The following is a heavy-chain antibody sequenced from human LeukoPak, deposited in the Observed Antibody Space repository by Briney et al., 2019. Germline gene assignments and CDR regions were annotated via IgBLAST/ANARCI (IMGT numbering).Heavy chain of an antibody. CDR3: ARDPTAAGRFDY. V-gene: IGHV3-7*01. Sequence: PGGSLRLSCAASRFTFSSYWMSWVRQAPGKGLEWVANIKQDGSVKYYVDSVKGRFTISRDNAKNSLYLQMNSLRAEDTAVYYCARDPTAAGRFDYWGQGTLVTVSS. CDR2: IKQDGSVK. CDR1: RFTFSSYW. J-gene: IGHJ4*02. D-gene: IGHD6-13*01.